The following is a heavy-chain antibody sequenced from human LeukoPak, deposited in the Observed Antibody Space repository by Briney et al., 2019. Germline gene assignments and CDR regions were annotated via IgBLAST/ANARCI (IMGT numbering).Heavy chain of an antibody. CDR2: IYYSGST. J-gene: IGHJ4*02. V-gene: IGHV4-59*08. Sequence: SETLSLTCTLSDGSISSYYWSWIRQPPGKGLEWIGYIYYSGSTNYNPSLKSRVTISVDTSKNQFSLKLSSVTAADTAVYYCARGVVITNDYIYYFDYWGQGTLVTVSS. CDR1: DGSISSYY. CDR3: ARGVVITNDYIYYFDY. D-gene: IGHD3-22*01.